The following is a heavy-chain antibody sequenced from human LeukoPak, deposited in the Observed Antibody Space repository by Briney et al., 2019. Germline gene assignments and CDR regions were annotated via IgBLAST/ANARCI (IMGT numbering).Heavy chain of an antibody. CDR2: INHSGST. Sequence: PGGSLRLSCEASGVTFSSYVMSWVRQAPGKGPEWIGEINHSGSTNCNPSLKSRVTISVDTPKNQFSLKLSSVTAADTAVYYCARPYGSGSYYRYWGQGTLVTVSS. D-gene: IGHD3-10*01. CDR1: GVTFSSYV. V-gene: IGHV4-34*01. CDR3: ARPYGSGSYYRY. J-gene: IGHJ4*02.